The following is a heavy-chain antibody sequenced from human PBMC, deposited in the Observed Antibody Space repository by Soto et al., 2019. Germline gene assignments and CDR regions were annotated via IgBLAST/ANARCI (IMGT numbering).Heavy chain of an antibody. CDR3: AKRERTWYSSSWWVYYYGMDV. CDR1: GGTFSSYA. V-gene: IGHV1-69*06. CDR2: IIPIFGTA. Sequence: QVQLVQSGAEVKKPGSSVKVSCKASGGTFSSYAISWVRQAPGQGLEWMGGIIPIFGTANYAQKFQGRVTITADKSTSTAYMELSSLRSEDTAVYYCAKRERTWYSSSWWVYYYGMDVWGQGTTVTVSS. J-gene: IGHJ6*02. D-gene: IGHD6-13*01.